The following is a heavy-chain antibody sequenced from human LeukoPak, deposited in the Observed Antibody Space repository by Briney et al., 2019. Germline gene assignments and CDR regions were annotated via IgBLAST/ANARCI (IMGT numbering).Heavy chain of an antibody. V-gene: IGHV3-9*01. CDR3: VKGHCSSSSCFPNYYYYMDV. CDR1: GFTFDEHA. CDR2: ISWNSGSI. Sequence: GRSLRLSCAGSGFTFDEHAMHWVRQAPGKGLEGVSGISWNSGSIAYADSVKGRFTISRDNAKNLLFLQMSSLRAADTALYYCVKGHCSSSSCFPNYYYYMDVWGTGTTVTVSS. D-gene: IGHD2-15*01. J-gene: IGHJ6*03.